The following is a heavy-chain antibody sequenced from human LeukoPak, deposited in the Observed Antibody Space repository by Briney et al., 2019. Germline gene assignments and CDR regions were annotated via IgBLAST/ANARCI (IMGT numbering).Heavy chain of an antibody. CDR3: ARDPYKYNDYGNYGAFDI. CDR1: GFTFRSYW. D-gene: IGHD4-11*01. V-gene: IGHV3-7*01. CDR2: INQDGSGQ. Sequence: GSLRLSCAASGFTFRSYWMTWVRQAPGKGLEWVANINQDGSGQDYVDSVKGRFTISRDNAKNSLYLQMNSLRAEDTAVYFCARDPYKYNDYGNYGAFDIWGQGTMVTVSS. J-gene: IGHJ3*02.